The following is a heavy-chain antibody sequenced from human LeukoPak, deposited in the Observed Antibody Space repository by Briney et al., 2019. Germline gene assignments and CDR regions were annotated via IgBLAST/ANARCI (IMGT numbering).Heavy chain of an antibody. D-gene: IGHD2-2*01. V-gene: IGHV3-30*02. CDR2: ILYDGSNK. Sequence: GGSLRLSCAASGFTLSIYGMHWVRHAPGRGLEWGAFILYDGSNKYYADSVTGPFTISRDNAKKSLYLQMNSLRAEDMALYYCAKADGRVVRAAMDAFDIWGQGTMVTVSS. CDR3: AKADGRVVRAAMDAFDI. J-gene: IGHJ3*02. CDR1: GFTLSIYG.